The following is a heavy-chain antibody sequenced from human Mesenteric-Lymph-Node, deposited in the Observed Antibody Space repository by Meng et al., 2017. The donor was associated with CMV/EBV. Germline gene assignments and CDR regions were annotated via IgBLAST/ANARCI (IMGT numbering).Heavy chain of an antibody. CDR3: ATSSSWYLQGDY. J-gene: IGHJ4*02. CDR1: GGSISSNSY. D-gene: IGHD6-13*01. Sequence: GSLRLSCTVSGGSISSNSYWGWIRQPPGKGLEWIGSVSYSGSAYYTPSLKSRVTISVDTSKDQFSLKVNSVTAADTAVYYCATSSSWYLQGDYWGQGTLVTVSS. CDR2: VSYSGSA. V-gene: IGHV4-39*07.